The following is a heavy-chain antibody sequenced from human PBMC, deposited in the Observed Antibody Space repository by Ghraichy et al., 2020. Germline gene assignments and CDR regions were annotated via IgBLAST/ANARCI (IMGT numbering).Heavy chain of an antibody. CDR3: ARASVVRGDDY. D-gene: IGHD2-15*01. CDR2: INSDGSST. Sequence: GGSLRLSCAASGFTFSSYWMHWVRHAPGKGLVWVSRINSDGSSTSYADSVKGRFTISRDNAKNTLYLQMNSLRAEDTAVYYCARASVVRGDDYWGQGTLVTVSS. V-gene: IGHV3-74*01. CDR1: GFTFSSYW. J-gene: IGHJ4*02.